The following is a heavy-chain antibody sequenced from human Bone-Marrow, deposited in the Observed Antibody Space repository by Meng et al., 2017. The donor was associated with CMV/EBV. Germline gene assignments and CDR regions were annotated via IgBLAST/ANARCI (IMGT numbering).Heavy chain of an antibody. Sequence: SETLSLTCTVSGGSISSGGYYWSWIRQHPGKGLEWIGYIYYSGSTYYNPSLKSRVTISVDTSKNQFSLKLSSVTAADTAVYYCARVGYSGSYHDAFDIWGQGTMVTVAS. D-gene: IGHD1-26*01. V-gene: IGHV4-31*03. J-gene: IGHJ3*02. CDR3: ARVGYSGSYHDAFDI. CDR1: GGSISSGGYY. CDR2: IYYSGST.